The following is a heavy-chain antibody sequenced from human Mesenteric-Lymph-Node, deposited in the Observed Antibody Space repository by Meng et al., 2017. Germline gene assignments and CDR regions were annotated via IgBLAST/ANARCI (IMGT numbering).Heavy chain of an antibody. D-gene: IGHD2-15*01. J-gene: IGHJ4*02. CDR3: ARDKREKGYCSGGSCYVGSAFDF. Sequence: ESLKISCTVSGDSISRSPYSWGWIRQPPGKGLDWIGSIYYSGATHYNPSLKSRVTISVDTSKNQFSLKLSSVTAADTAVYYCARDKREKGYCSGGSCYVGSAFDFWGQGTVVTVSS. V-gene: IGHV4-39*07. CDR1: GDSISRSPYS. CDR2: IYYSGAT.